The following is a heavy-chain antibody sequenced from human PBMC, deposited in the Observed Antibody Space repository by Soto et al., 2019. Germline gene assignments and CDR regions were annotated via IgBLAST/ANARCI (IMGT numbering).Heavy chain of an antibody. CDR2: IYYSGST. V-gene: IGHV4-39*01. J-gene: IGHJ3*02. CDR3: ARIREEYYDILTGYYNDAFDI. D-gene: IGHD3-9*01. CDR1: GGSISSSSYY. Sequence: QLQLQESGPGLVKPSETLSLTCTVSGGSISSSSYYWGWIRQPPGKGLEWIGSIYYSGSTYYNPSLKSRVTISVDTSKNQFSLKLSSVTAADTAVYYCARIREEYYDILTGYYNDAFDIWGQGTMVTVSS.